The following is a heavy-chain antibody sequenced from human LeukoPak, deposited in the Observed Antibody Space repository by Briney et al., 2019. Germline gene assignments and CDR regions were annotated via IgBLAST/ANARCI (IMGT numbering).Heavy chain of an antibody. CDR1: GFTFSTYW. D-gene: IGHD1-1*01. J-gene: IGHJ4*02. CDR2: TNADGSST. CDR3: ARGGLEPVDY. Sequence: GGSLRLSCAASGFTFSTYWMHWVRQAPGKGLVWVSRTNADGSSTSYADSVKGRFTIYRDNAKNTLYLQMNSLRADDTAVYYCARGGLEPVDYWGQGTLVTVSS. V-gene: IGHV3-74*01.